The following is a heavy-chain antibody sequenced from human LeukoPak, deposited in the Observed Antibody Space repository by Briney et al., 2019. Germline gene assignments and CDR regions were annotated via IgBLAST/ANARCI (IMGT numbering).Heavy chain of an antibody. CDR2: ISGNGVST. Sequence: QTGGSLRLSCAASGFTFSSYAMYWVRRTPGKGLEYVSVISGNGVSTHYATSVKGRFTISRDNSKNMLYLQMGSLRAEDMAVYYCTRDASDIVAVPAAVGPFDLWGQGTLVTVSS. V-gene: IGHV3-64*01. D-gene: IGHD2-2*01. CDR3: TRDASDIVAVPAAVGPFDL. J-gene: IGHJ4*02. CDR1: GFTFSSYA.